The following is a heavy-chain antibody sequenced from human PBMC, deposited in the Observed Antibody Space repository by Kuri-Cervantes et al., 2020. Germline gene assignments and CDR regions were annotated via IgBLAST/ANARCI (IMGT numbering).Heavy chain of an antibody. CDR2: IYYSGST. CDR1: GGSISSYY. D-gene: IGHD3-22*01. Sequence: SETLSLTCTVSGGSISSYYWSWIRQPPGKGLEWIGYIYYSGSTNYNPSLKSRVTISVDTSKNQFSLKLSSVTAADTAVYYCVRISYYDSSGYLDWGQGTLVTVSS. J-gene: IGHJ4*02. CDR3: VRISYYDSSGYLD. V-gene: IGHV4-59*01.